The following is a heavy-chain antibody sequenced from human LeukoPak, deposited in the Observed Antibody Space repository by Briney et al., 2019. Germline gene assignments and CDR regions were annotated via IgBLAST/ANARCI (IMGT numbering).Heavy chain of an antibody. V-gene: IGHV4-4*02. Sequence: SGTLSLTCAVSGGSISSSNWWSWVRQPPGKGLEWIGEIYHSGSTNYNPSLKSRVTISVGKSQNKFSMKMHSVPDADTAVYYCARGLPVKGGGSCDYWGQGTLVTVSS. CDR3: ARGLPVKGGGSCDY. CDR2: IYHSGST. J-gene: IGHJ4*02. D-gene: IGHD2-15*01. CDR1: GGSISSSNW.